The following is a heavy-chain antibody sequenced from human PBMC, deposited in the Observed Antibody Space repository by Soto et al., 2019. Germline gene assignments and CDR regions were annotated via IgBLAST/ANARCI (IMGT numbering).Heavy chain of an antibody. V-gene: IGHV4-30-2*01. D-gene: IGHD4-17*01. CDR1: GGSISSGGYS. Sequence: QLPLQESGSGLVKPSQTLSLTCAVSGGSISSGGYSWSWIRQPPGKGLEWIGYIYHSGSTYYNPSLKGRVTLSVDRSKNQFSLKLSSVTAADTAVYYCARSPPDYGDYEGEYYFDYWGQGTLVTVSS. CDR2: IYHSGST. J-gene: IGHJ4*02. CDR3: ARSPPDYGDYEGEYYFDY.